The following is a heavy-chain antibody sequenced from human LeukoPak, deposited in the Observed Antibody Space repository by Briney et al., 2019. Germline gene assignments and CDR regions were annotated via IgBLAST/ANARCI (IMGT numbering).Heavy chain of an antibody. Sequence: RSRGSLRLSCAASGFTFDDFGMSWVRQAPGKGLEWVSGINWYGGSTGYADSVKGRFTISRDKAKNSLYLQMNSLRAEDTALYYCARGPFWSGSTYYLDYWGQGTLVTVSA. CDR3: ARGPFWSGSTYYLDY. D-gene: IGHD3-3*01. CDR1: GFTFDDFG. J-gene: IGHJ4*02. V-gene: IGHV3-20*04. CDR2: INWYGGST.